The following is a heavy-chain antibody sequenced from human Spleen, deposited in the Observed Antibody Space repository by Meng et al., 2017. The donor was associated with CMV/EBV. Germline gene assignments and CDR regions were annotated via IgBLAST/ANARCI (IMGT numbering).Heavy chain of an antibody. CDR3: ARRSSGYSHGYWGIDH. D-gene: IGHD5-18*01. CDR1: GYSFTSYW. Sequence: GESLKISCKGSGYSFTSYWIGWVRQRPGKGLEWMGIIYPGDSDTRYSPSFQSQVTISADKSISTAYLQWSSLKASDTAMYYCARRSSGYSHGYWGIDHWGQGTLVTVSS. J-gene: IGHJ4*02. V-gene: IGHV5-51*01. CDR2: IYPGDSDT.